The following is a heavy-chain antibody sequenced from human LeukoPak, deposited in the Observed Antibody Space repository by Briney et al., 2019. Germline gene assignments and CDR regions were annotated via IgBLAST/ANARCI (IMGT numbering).Heavy chain of an antibody. V-gene: IGHV1-69*13. CDR3: ARGRNTKSAAAPVDY. CDR1: GGTFSSYA. D-gene: IGHD6-13*01. CDR2: IIPIFGTA. Sequence: SVKVSCKASGGTFSSYAISWVRQAPGQGLEWMGGIIPIFGTADYAQKFQGRVTITADESTSTAYMELSSLRSEDTAVYYCARGRNTKSAAAPVDYWGQGTLVTVSS. J-gene: IGHJ4*02.